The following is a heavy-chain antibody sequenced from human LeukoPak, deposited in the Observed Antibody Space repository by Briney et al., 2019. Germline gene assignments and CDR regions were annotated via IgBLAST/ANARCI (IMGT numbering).Heavy chain of an antibody. CDR3: GGYHTYNSGTFHNALDY. Sequence: PSETLSLTCTVSGGSISSSSYSWAWIRQPPGKGLEWIGSIYYTGSTYYNSSLKSRVTMSVDTSTNQFSLKLNSVTAADTAMYHCGGYHTYNSGTFHNALDYWGQGTPVAVSS. J-gene: IGHJ4*02. CDR2: IYYTGST. CDR1: GGSISSSSYS. D-gene: IGHD3-10*01. V-gene: IGHV4-39*01.